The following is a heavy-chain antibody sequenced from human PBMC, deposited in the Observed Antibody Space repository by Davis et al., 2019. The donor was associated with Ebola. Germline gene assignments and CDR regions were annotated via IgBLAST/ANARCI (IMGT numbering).Heavy chain of an antibody. CDR3: ARSIQVLGATGPGY. CDR2: MNPNSGNT. V-gene: IGHV1-8*02. Sequence: AASVKVSCKASGYTFTSYDINWVRQAAGQGLEWMGWMNPNSGNTGYAQKFQGRVTMTRDTSISTAYMELSGVGSDDTAVYYCARSIQVLGATGPGYWAQGTRVTVSS. D-gene: IGHD1-26*01. CDR1: GYTFTSYD. J-gene: IGHJ4*02.